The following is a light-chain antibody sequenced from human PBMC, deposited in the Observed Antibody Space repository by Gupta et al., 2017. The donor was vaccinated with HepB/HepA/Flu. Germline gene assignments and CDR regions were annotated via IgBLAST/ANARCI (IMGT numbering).Light chain of an antibody. V-gene: IGLV7-43*01. Sequence: QPLVPPEPSLTVSPGGPVTLTCASITGAVTSSYSPNWFQQKPGQERRGLIYNTTNKTAATPARFSGSRIWGKAVLTLSGGQTEDEAEYYCRLLYGGAWVFGGGTKLTVL. J-gene: IGLJ3*02. CDR1: TGAVTSSYS. CDR2: NTT. CDR3: RLLYGGAWV.